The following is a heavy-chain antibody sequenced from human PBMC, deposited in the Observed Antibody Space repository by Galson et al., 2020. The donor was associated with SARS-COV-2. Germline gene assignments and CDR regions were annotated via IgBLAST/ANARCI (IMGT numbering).Heavy chain of an antibody. V-gene: IGHV4-31*03. Sequence: ETSETLSLTCTVSGGSISSGGYYWSWIRQHPGKGLEWIGYIYYSGSTYYNPSLKSRVTISVDTSKNQFSLKLSSVTAADTAVYYCASAFSDYDRHWFDPWGQGTLVTVSS. CDR2: IYYSGST. CDR1: GGSISSGGYY. J-gene: IGHJ5*02. CDR3: ASAFSDYDRHWFDP. D-gene: IGHD4-17*01.